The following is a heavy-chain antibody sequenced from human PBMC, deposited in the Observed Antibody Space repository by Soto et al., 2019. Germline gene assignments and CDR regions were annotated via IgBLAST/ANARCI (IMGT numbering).Heavy chain of an antibody. Sequence: GASVKVSCKVSGYTLTELSMHWVRQAPGKGLEWMGGFDPEDGETIYAQKFQGRVTMTEDTSTDTAYMELSSLRSEDTAVYYCATAYCSGGSCWDRDDYWGQGTLVTVSS. CDR1: GYTLTELS. CDR2: FDPEDGET. D-gene: IGHD2-15*01. V-gene: IGHV1-24*01. J-gene: IGHJ4*02. CDR3: ATAYCSGGSCWDRDDY.